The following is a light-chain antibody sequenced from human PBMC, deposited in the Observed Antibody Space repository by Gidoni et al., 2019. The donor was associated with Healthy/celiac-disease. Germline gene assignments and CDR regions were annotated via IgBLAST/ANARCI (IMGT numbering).Light chain of an antibody. CDR1: QSVSGTY. CDR3: QQYSASPYT. CDR2: GAS. J-gene: IGKJ2*01. Sequence: EIVLTQSPGTLSLSPGERATLSCRASQSVSGTYLAWYQQKPGQAPRLLIYGASSRATGIADRFSGSGSGTGFTLTIYRLEPEDFAVYYCQQYSASPYTFGQXTKLEIK. V-gene: IGKV3-20*01.